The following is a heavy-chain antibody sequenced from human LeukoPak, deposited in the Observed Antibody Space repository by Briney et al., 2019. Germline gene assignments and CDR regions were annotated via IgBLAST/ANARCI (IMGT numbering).Heavy chain of an antibody. CDR3: ATQSSGWYRFDY. J-gene: IGHJ4*02. CDR2: IDPSDSYT. D-gene: IGHD6-19*01. CDR1: GYSFTSHW. V-gene: IGHV5-10-1*01. Sequence: GESLKISCKGSGYSFTSHWISWVRQMPGKDLEWMGTIDPSDSYTNYSPSFQGHVIISADRSINTVFLQWSSLKASDTAMYYCATQSSGWYRFDYWGQGTLVTVSS.